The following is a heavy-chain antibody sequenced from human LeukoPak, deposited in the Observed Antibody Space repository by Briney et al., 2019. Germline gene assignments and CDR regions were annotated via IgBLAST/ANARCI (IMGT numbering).Heavy chain of an antibody. CDR3: ARDSTMDYPQDAFDI. V-gene: IGHV4-61*02. CDR2: IYTSGST. D-gene: IGHD5/OR15-5a*01. CDR1: GGSISSGSYY. J-gene: IGHJ3*02. Sequence: SQTLSLTCTVSGGSISSGSYYWSWIRQPAGKGLEWIGRIYTSGSTNYNPSLKSRVTISVDTSKNQFSLKLSSVTAADTAVYYCARDSTMDYPQDAFDIWGQGTMVTVSS.